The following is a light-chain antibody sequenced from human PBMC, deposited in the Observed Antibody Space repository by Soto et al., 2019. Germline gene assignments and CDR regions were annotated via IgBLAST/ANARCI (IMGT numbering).Light chain of an antibody. CDR3: QQLNAYPT. V-gene: IGKV1-9*01. J-gene: IGKJ3*01. CDR2: GAS. Sequence: DTQLTQSPSFLSASVGDRVTVTCRASQGIRSYLAWYQQKPGKAPKLLIYGASTLQSGVPSRFSGSGSGTEFTLTISSLQPEDFATYYCQQLNAYPTFGPGTKVEIK. CDR1: QGIRSY.